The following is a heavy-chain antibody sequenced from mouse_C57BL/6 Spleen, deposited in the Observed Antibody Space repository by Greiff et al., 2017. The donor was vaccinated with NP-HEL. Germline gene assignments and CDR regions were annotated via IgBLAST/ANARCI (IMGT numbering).Heavy chain of an antibody. Sequence: EVKVVESGGGLVKPGGSLKLSCAASGFTFSSYAMSWVRQTPEKRLEWVATISDGGSYTYYPDNVKGRFTIARDNAKNNLYLQMSHLKSADTAMYYCARETAQATSWFAYWGQGTLVTVSA. CDR1: GFTFSSYA. V-gene: IGHV5-4*01. CDR2: ISDGGSYT. D-gene: IGHD3-2*02. CDR3: ARETAQATSWFAY. J-gene: IGHJ3*01.